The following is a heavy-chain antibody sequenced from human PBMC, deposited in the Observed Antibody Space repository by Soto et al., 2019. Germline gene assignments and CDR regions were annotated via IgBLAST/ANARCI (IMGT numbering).Heavy chain of an antibody. J-gene: IGHJ6*02. CDR2: ISPSTSHI. Sequence: EVHLVESGGGLVKPGGSLRLSCAVSGFTFSSCTMNWVRQAPGKGLEWVSSISPSTSHIYYADSVKGRFTISRDNAQTSLFLQXTSLRAEDTAVYYCSGCSGGACHQNYGMDVWGQGTTVTVSS. V-gene: IGHV3-21*01. CDR1: GFTFSSCT. CDR3: SGCSGGACHQNYGMDV. D-gene: IGHD2-15*01.